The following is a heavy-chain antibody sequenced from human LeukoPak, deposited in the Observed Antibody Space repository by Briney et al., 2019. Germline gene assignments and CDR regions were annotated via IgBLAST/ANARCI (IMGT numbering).Heavy chain of an antibody. CDR3: ARERITMVRGLIDY. CDR2: ISAYNGNT. V-gene: IGHV1-18*01. CDR1: GYTFTSYG. Sequence: ASVTVSCKASGYTFTSYGISWVRQAPGQGLEWMGWISAYNGNTNYAQKLQGRVTMTTDTSTSTAYMELRSLRSDDTAVYYCARERITMVRGLIDYWGQGTLVTVSS. J-gene: IGHJ4*02. D-gene: IGHD3-10*01.